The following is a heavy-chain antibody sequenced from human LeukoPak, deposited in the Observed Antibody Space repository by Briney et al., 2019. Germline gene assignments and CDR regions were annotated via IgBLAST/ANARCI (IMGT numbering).Heavy chain of an antibody. CDR2: IYYSGST. Sequence: PSETLSLTCTVSGGSISSYYWSWIRQPPGKGLEWIGYIYYSGSTNYNPSLKSRVTISVDTSKNQFSLKLSSVTAADTAVYYCARQGYCSSTSCRYYYYMDVWGKGTTVTVSS. J-gene: IGHJ6*03. D-gene: IGHD2-2*01. V-gene: IGHV4-59*01. CDR1: GGSISSYY. CDR3: ARQGYCSSTSCRYYYYMDV.